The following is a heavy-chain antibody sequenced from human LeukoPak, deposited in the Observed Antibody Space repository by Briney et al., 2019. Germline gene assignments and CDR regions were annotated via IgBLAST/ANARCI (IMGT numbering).Heavy chain of an antibody. CDR2: IYYSGST. Sequence: PSETLSLTCTVSGGSISSGDYYWSWIRQPPGKGLEWIGYIYYSGSTYYNPSLKSRVTISVDTSKNQFSLKLSSVTAADTAVYYCATRLAYYDSSGHDAFDIWGKGKMVTVSS. CDR3: ATRLAYYDSSGHDAFDI. D-gene: IGHD3-22*01. V-gene: IGHV4-30-4*01. J-gene: IGHJ3*02. CDR1: GGSISSGDYY.